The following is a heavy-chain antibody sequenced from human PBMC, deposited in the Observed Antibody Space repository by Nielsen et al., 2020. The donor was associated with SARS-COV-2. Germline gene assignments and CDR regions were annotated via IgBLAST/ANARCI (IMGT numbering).Heavy chain of an antibody. CDR2: ISGSGSDT. D-gene: IGHD1-26*01. CDR1: GFTFSNDA. Sequence: GESLKISCAASGFTFSNDAMSWVRQAPGKGLEWVSFISGSGSDTYYADSVEGRFTISRDNSNSTLYLQMNSLQPDDTAIYYCARFRGTINSSDYWGQGTLVTVSS. CDR3: ARFRGTINSSDY. V-gene: IGHV3-23*01. J-gene: IGHJ4*02.